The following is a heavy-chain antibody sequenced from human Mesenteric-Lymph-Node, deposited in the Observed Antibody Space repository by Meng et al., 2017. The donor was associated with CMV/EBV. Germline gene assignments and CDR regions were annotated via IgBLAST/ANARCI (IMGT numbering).Heavy chain of an antibody. CDR2: ISVDGSNR. V-gene: IGHV3-30-3*02. CDR3: AKSVTEAGTWFDP. CDR1: GFTFSSYA. Sequence: GESLKISCAASGFTFSSYAMHWVRQAPGKGLEWVAVISVDGSNRYYADSVKGRFTISRDKSSNTLYLQMNSLRPDDTAVYYCAKSVTEAGTWFDPWGQGTLVTVSS. D-gene: IGHD1-20*01. J-gene: IGHJ5*02.